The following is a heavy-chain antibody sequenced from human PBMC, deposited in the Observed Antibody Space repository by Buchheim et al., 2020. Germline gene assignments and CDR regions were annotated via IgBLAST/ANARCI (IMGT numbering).Heavy chain of an antibody. CDR1: GGSISSGDYY. CDR3: ARGSDSSGYYDYYYYYGMDV. D-gene: IGHD3-22*01. CDR2: IYYSGST. J-gene: IGHJ6*02. Sequence: QVQLQESGPGLVKPSQTLYLTCTVSGGSISSGDYYWSWIRQPPGKGLEWIGYIYYSGSTYYNPSLKSRVTISVDTSKNQFSLKLSSVTAADTAVYYCARGSDSSGYYDYYYYYGMDVWGQGTT. V-gene: IGHV4-30-4*01.